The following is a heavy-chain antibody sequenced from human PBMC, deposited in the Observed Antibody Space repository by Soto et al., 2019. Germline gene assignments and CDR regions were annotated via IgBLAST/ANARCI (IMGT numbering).Heavy chain of an antibody. CDR3: AADPSSGTSEDIYYYYNGMDV. Sequence: SVKVSCKASGFTFTSSAVQWVRQARGQRLEWIGWIVVGSGNTNYAQKFQERVTITRDRSSSTAYMELSSLRSEDTAVYYCAADPSSGTSEDIYYYYNGMDVWAQGTTVTGSS. CDR1: GFTFTSSA. D-gene: IGHD1-7*01. J-gene: IGHJ6*02. CDR2: IVVGSGNT. V-gene: IGHV1-58*01.